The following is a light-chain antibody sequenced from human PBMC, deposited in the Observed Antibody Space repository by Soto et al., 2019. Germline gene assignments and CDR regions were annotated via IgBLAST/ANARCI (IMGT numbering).Light chain of an antibody. CDR3: CSYAHDTRSGTVV. J-gene: IGLJ2*01. Sequence: QSVLTQPASVSGSPGQSITISCTRTSSDVGSYNLVSWYQQNPGKAPKLMIYEGTKRPSGVSDRFSGSKSGNTASMTISGLQAEDEADYYCCSYAHDTRSGTVVFGGGTKLTVL. CDR1: SSDVGSYNL. V-gene: IGLV2-23*01. CDR2: EGT.